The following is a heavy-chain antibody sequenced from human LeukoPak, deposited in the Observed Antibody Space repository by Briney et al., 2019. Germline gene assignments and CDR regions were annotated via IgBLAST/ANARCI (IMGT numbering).Heavy chain of an antibody. CDR1: GGSISSISSINYY. V-gene: IGHV4-39*02. Sequence: SETLSLTCTVSGGSISSISSINYYWGWIRQPPGKELEWIGSIYYIWNTYYNPSLKSRVTISIDTSKNQFSLKLSSVTAADTAVYYCARESAGSIAASRKGRPWYYFDYWGQGTLVTVSS. CDR2: IYYIWNT. D-gene: IGHD6-6*01. J-gene: IGHJ4*02. CDR3: ARESAGSIAASRKGRPWYYFDY.